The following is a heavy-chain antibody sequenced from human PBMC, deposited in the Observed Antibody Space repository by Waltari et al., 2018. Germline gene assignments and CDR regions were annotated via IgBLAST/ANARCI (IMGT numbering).Heavy chain of an antibody. Sequence: EVQLLESGGGLVQPVGSLSLSCAASGFTFSSYSMSWFLQAPGQGLEWVSAISGSGGSTYYADFVKGRFTIYRDNSKNTLYLQMNSLRAEDTAVYYCAKVGIITMIVVVITGFDYWGQGTLVTVSS. D-gene: IGHD3-22*01. CDR1: GFTFSSYS. J-gene: IGHJ4*02. CDR2: ISGSGGST. V-gene: IGHV3-23*01. CDR3: AKVGIITMIVVVITGFDY.